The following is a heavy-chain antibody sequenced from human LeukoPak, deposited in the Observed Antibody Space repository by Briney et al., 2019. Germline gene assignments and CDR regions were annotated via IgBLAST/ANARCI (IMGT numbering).Heavy chain of an antibody. D-gene: IGHD3-22*01. V-gene: IGHV4-39*07. CDR3: VRDLSGSDSSGYYFPRYYFDY. CDR1: DVSVTTRDSY. Sequence: SETLSLTCIVSDVSVTTRDSYWGWIRQPPGKGLEWIGSAYYSGSTYYNPSLKSRLSISVDTSKNQFSLRLASVTAADTAVYYCVRDLSGSDSSGYYFPRYYFDYWGQGTLVTVSS. CDR2: AYYSGST. J-gene: IGHJ4*02.